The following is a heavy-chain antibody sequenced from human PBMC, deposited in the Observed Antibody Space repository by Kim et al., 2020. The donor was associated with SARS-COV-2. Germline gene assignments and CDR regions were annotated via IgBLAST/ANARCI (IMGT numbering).Heavy chain of an antibody. Sequence: SETLSLTCAVYGGSFSGYYWSWIRQPPGKGLEWIGEINHSGSTNYNPSLKSRVTISVDTSKNQFSLKLSSVTAADTAVYYCARLKGGLRTNVGFDPWGQGTPVTVSS. D-gene: IGHD5-12*01. CDR2: INHSGST. V-gene: IGHV4-34*01. CDR3: ARLKGGLRTNVGFDP. J-gene: IGHJ5*02. CDR1: GGSFSGYY.